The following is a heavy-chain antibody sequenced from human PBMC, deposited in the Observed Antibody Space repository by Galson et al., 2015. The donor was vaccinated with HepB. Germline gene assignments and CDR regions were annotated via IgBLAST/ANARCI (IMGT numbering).Heavy chain of an antibody. CDR3: AKDHDYGDYYFDY. CDR1: GFTFSSYA. CDR2: ISGSGGST. D-gene: IGHD4-17*01. J-gene: IGHJ4*02. Sequence: SLRLSCAAASGFTFSSYAMSWVRQAPGKGLEWVSAISGSGGSTYYADSVKGRFTISRDNSKNTLYLQMNSLRAEDTAVYYCAKDHDYGDYYFDYWGQGTLVTVSS. V-gene: IGHV3-23*01.